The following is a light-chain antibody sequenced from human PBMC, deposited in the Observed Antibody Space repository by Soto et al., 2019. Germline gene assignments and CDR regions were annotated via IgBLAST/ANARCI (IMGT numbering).Light chain of an antibody. CDR3: QQYGSSPPSWT. CDR2: GPS. CDR1: QSVSSSY. Sequence: ETVLTQSPGTLSLSPGERATLSCRASQSVSSSYLAWYQQKPGQAPRLLIYGPSSRVTGIPDRFSGSGSGTDFSLTISRLEPEDFAVYYCQQYGSSPPSWTFGQGTKVEIK. V-gene: IGKV3-20*01. J-gene: IGKJ1*01.